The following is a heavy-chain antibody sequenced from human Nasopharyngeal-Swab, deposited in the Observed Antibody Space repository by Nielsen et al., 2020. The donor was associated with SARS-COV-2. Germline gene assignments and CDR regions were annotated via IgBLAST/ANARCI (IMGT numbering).Heavy chain of an antibody. V-gene: IGHV3-30*04. CDR1: GFTFSSSA. CDR2: ISYDGSNE. CDR3: ARDYDVFTGYPSHFFDH. Sequence: GGPLRLSCAASGFTFSSSAMHWVRLAPGKGLEWVAVISYDGSNEYYADSVKGRFTISRDNSKDTLYLQMNSMRLEDTAFYYCARDYDVFTGYPSHFFDHWGQGTLVTVSS. J-gene: IGHJ4*02. D-gene: IGHD3-9*01.